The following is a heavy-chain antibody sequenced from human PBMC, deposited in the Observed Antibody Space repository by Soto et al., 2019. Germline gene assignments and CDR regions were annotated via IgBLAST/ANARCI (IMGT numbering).Heavy chain of an antibody. CDR1: GFTFDDYT. CDR2: ISWDGGST. CDR3: ASSSSWAPLGI. D-gene: IGHD6-13*01. J-gene: IGHJ3*02. Sequence: GGSLRLSCAASGFTFDDYTMHWVRQAPGKGLEWVCLISWDGGSTYYADSVKGRFTISRDNSKNSLYLQMNSLRTEDTALYYCASSSSWAPLGIWGQGTMVTVSS. V-gene: IGHV3-43*01.